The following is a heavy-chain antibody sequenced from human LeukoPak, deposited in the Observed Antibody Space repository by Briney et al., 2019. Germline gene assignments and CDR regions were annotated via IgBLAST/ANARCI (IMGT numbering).Heavy chain of an antibody. Sequence: PGGSLRLSCVASEFSFSSSWMSWVRQAPGKGLEWVANMNQDGTTKNYVDSVKGRFTISRDNAKNSLYLHMNSLRTEDTAVYYCARDWGYSAFDYWGQGTLVTVSS. CDR3: ARDWGYSAFDY. CDR1: EFSFSSSW. CDR2: MNQDGTTK. J-gene: IGHJ4*02. D-gene: IGHD3-16*01. V-gene: IGHV3-7*01.